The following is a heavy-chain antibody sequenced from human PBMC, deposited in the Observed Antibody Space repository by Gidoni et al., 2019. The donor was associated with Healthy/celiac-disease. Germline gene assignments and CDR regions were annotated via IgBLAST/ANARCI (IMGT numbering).Heavy chain of an antibody. Sequence: GISWNSGSIGYADSVKGRFTISRDNAKNSLYLQMNSLRAEDTALYYCAKAAYCGGDCYLGDGDYYYGMDVWGQGTTVTVSS. CDR3: AKAAYCGGDCYLGDGDYYYGMDV. V-gene: IGHV3-9*01. D-gene: IGHD2-21*01. J-gene: IGHJ6*02. CDR2: ISWNSGSI.